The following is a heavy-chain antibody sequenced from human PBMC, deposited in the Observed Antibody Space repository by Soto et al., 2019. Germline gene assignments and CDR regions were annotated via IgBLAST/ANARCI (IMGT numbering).Heavy chain of an antibody. CDR3: AKASYSSSFWYFDL. D-gene: IGHD6-6*01. V-gene: IGHV3-23*01. Sequence: VQLLESGGGLAQPGGTLRLSCAASGITLSNYAMSWVRQAPGEGLEWVSSISGSGGSTYNADSVKGRLTISRDNSKNTVYLHLKSLRVADTAVYYCAKASYSSSFWYFDLWGRGTLVTVSS. CDR2: ISGSGGST. CDR1: GITLSNYA. J-gene: IGHJ2*01.